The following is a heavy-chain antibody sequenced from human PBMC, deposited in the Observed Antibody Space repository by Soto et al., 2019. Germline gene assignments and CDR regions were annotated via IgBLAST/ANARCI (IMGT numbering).Heavy chain of an antibody. CDR2: INHSGST. V-gene: IGHV4-34*01. Sequence: QVQLQQWGAGLLKPSETLSLTCAVYGGSFSGYYWSWIRQPPGKGLEWIGEINHSGSTNYNPSLKIRVTISVDTSKNQFSLKLSSVTAADTAVYYCARGYCSSTSCYYYYGMDVWGQGTTVTVSS. D-gene: IGHD2-2*01. CDR3: ARGYCSSTSCYYYYGMDV. CDR1: GGSFSGYY. J-gene: IGHJ6*02.